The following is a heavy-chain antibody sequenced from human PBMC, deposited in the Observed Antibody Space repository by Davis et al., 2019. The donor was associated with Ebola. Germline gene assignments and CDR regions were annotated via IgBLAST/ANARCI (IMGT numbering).Heavy chain of an antibody. CDR3: ARGRDYAFDI. J-gene: IGHJ3*02. CDR1: GFTFSSYS. Sequence: GESLKISCAASGFTFSSYSMNWVRQAPGKGLEWVSHISVGTGAIEYADSVKGRFTMSRDNAKNSLYLQMNSLRDEDTAVYYCARGRDYAFDIWGQGTTVTVSS. CDR2: ISVGTGAI. V-gene: IGHV3-48*02. D-gene: IGHD2-21*02.